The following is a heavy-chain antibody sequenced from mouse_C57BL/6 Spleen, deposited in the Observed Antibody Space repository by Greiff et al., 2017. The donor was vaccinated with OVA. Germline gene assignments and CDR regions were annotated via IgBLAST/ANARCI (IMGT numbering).Heavy chain of an antibody. Sequence: VQLQQSGAELVRPGASVKLSCTASGFNIKDYYMHWVKQRPEQGLEWIGRIDPEDGDTEYAPKFQGKATMTADTASNTAYLQLRSLTSEDTAVYYWTTEGNYRYFDVWGTGTTGTVSS. D-gene: IGHD2-1*01. CDR3: TTEGNYRYFDV. CDR1: GFNIKDYY. CDR2: IDPEDGDT. V-gene: IGHV14-1*01. J-gene: IGHJ1*03.